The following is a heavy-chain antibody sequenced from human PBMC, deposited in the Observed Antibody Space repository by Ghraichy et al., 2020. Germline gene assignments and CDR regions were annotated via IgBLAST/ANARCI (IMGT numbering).Heavy chain of an antibody. CDR3: AREDWGAYYYDMDV. D-gene: IGHD3-16*01. Sequence: TLSLTCTVSGYSISSGYYWGWIRQPPGKGLEWIGSFYHSGSTYYNPSLKSRVTISVDTSKNQFSLKLSPVTAADTAVYYCAREDWGAYYYDMDVWGQGTTVTVSS. CDR1: GYSISSGYY. CDR2: FYHSGST. V-gene: IGHV4-38-2*02. J-gene: IGHJ6*02.